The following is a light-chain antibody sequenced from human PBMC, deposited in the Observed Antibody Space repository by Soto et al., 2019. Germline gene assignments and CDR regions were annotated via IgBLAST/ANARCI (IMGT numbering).Light chain of an antibody. Sequence: QSALTQPASVSGSPGQSITISCTGTSSDVGLYDYVSWYQQHPGKAPQLMIYAVSNRPSGVPDRFSGSKSGTSASLAISGLQPEDEADYYCAAWDDSLSWVFGGGTKLTVL. V-gene: IGLV2-14*01. CDR1: SSDVGLYDY. CDR2: AVS. CDR3: AAWDDSLSWV. J-gene: IGLJ3*02.